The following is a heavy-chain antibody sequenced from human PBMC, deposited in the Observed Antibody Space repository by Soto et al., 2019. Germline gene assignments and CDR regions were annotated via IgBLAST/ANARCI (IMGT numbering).Heavy chain of an antibody. CDR3: ARRRLDY. CDR1: GYAFSSNY. CDR2: INPSNGRT. J-gene: IGHJ4*02. Sequence: ASVKVSFKASGYAFSSNYIHWVRQASGQGLEWMGVINPSNGRTTYAQNFQDRVTMTRDTSTSTVYLELRSLSSDDTAVYYCARRRLDYWGQGTPVTVST. V-gene: IGHV1-46*01. D-gene: IGHD3-16*01.